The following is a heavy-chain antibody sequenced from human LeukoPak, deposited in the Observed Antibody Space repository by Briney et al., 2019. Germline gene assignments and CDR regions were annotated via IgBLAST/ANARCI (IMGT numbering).Heavy chain of an antibody. D-gene: IGHD6-13*01. CDR1: GGSFSGYY. CDR3: ARLGGSSWYRYYYGMDV. Sequence: SETLSLTCAVYGGSFSGYYWSWIRQPPGRGLEWIGKINHSGSTNYNPSLKSRVTISVDTSKNQFSLKLSSVTAADTAVYYCARLGGSSWYRYYYGMDVWGQGTTVTVSS. J-gene: IGHJ6*02. CDR2: INHSGST. V-gene: IGHV4-34*01.